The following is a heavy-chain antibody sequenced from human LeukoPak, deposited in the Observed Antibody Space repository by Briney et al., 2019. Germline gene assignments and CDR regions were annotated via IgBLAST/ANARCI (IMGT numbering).Heavy chain of an antibody. CDR3: ARAIPQRVTMVRGVIITGYYFDY. Sequence: PGGSLRLSCAASGFTFDDYAMHWVRQPPGKGLEWVSGISWNNNNMVHADSVKGRFTISRDNAKNSLYLQMNSLRAEDTAVYYCARAIPQRVTMVRGVIITGYYFDYWGQGTLVTVSS. CDR2: ISWNNNNM. D-gene: IGHD3-10*01. J-gene: IGHJ4*02. V-gene: IGHV3-9*01. CDR1: GFTFDDYA.